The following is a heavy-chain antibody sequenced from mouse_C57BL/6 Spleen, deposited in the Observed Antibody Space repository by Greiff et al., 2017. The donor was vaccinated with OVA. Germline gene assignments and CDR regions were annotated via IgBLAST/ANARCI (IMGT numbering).Heavy chain of an antibody. D-gene: IGHD2-4*01. CDR1: GFTFSSYT. V-gene: IGHV5-9*01. CDR3: ARHHLYDYAFAY. J-gene: IGHJ3*01. Sequence: EVQGVESGGGLVKPGGSLKLSCAASGFTFSSYTMSWVRQTPEKRLEWVATISGGGGNTYYTDSLKGRFTISRDNAKNTLYLQMSSLRSEDTALYYCARHHLYDYAFAYWGQGTLVTVSA. CDR2: ISGGGGNT.